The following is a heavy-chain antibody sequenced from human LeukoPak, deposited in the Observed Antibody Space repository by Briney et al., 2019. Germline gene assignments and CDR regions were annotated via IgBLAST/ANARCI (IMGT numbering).Heavy chain of an antibody. V-gene: IGHV4-61*02. CDR1: GGSISSGSYY. CDR3: ARESGGGDPTDY. CDR2: IYTSGST. D-gene: IGHD3-16*01. J-gene: IGHJ4*02. Sequence: SQTLSLTCTVSGGSISSGSYYWSWIRQPAGKGLEWIGRIYTSGSTNYNPSLKSRVTISVDTSKNQFSLKLSSVTAADTAVYYCARESGGGDPTDYWGQGTLVTVSS.